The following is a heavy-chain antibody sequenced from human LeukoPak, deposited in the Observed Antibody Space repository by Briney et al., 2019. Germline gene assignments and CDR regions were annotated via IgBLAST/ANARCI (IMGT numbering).Heavy chain of an antibody. J-gene: IGHJ5*02. CDR3: ARYATPGGPNWFVP. CDR1: GGSISSYF. V-gene: IGHV4-59*01. Sequence: SETLSLTCTVSGGSISSYFWSWIRQPPGKGLEWIGYIHHSGRTSYNPSLKSRVSISVDTSKDQFSLKLSSVTAADTAVYFCARYATPGGPNWFVPWGQGTLVTVSS. D-gene: IGHD2-15*01. CDR2: IHHSGRT.